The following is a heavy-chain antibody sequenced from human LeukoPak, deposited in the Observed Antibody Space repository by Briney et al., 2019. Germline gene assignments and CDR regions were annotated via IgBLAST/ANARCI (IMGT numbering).Heavy chain of an antibody. Sequence: GGSLRLSCSASGFTFSIYAMNWVRQAPGKGLEWVSAISGTGLTTYYADSVKGRFTISRDNSKNTLYLQMSSLRAEDTAVYYCVKAGYSDYPYYYYYMDVWGKGTTVTVSS. J-gene: IGHJ6*03. CDR1: GFTFSIYA. D-gene: IGHD4-11*01. CDR3: VKAGYSDYPYYYYYMDV. V-gene: IGHV3-23*01. CDR2: ISGTGLTT.